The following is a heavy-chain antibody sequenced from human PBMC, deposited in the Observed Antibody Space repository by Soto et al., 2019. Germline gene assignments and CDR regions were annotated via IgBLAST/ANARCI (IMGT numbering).Heavy chain of an antibody. J-gene: IGHJ4*01. V-gene: IGHV1-18*01. CDR1: GDTVTKYG. D-gene: IGHD6-19*01. CDR3: ASANSIAVAGKEW. CDR2: ISSYNGHT. Sequence: QVQLVQSGGEVKKPGASVKVSCKASGDTVTKYGISWVRQAPGQGLEWLGWISSYNGHTNYAQKFQDRLTFTTDTSTSTAAMELRSLTSDDTAVYYCASANSIAVAGKEWWRHGTLVTVSS.